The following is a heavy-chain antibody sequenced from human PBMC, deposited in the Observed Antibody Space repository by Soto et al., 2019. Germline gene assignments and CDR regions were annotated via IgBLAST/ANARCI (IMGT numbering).Heavy chain of an antibody. CDR3: VRVVVVIPPVYFFAFDG. Sequence: EGSLKLSCAVSGFSFSSFHMNWVRQAPGSGLEWVASITSSSDTTYYSDSVKGRFTSSRDNGRNSLFRQMSSLGDEVSAVCYCVRVVVVIPPVYFFAFDGWGQRTTGTVSS. D-gene: IGHD3-22*01. V-gene: IGHV3-48*02. CDR1: GFSFSSFH. J-gene: IGHJ6*02. CDR2: ITSSSDTT.